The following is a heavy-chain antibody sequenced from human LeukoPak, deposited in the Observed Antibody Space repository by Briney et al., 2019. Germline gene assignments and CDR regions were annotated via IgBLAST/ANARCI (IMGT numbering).Heavy chain of an antibody. CDR2: ISSSSSYI. V-gene: IGHV3-21*01. CDR3: ARPDSSGYYSDYYYMDV. J-gene: IGHJ6*03. Sequence: GGTLRLSCAASGFTLSSYTRTWVRQAPGKGREGVSSISSSSSYIYYADSVKGRFTISRDNAKNSLYLQMNSLRAEDTAVYYCARPDSSGYYSDYYYMDVWGKGTTVTVSS. CDR1: GFTLSSYT. D-gene: IGHD3-22*01.